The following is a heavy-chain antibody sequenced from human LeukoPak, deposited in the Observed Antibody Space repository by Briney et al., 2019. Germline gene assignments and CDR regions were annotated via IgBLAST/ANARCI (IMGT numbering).Heavy chain of an antibody. D-gene: IGHD3-22*01. Sequence: GSLRLSCVASGFTFSRDWMSWVRQAPGKGLEWVANIKEDGSAQYYVDSVKGRFTISRDNAKNSLYLQMNSLRAEDTAVYYCARMGGYYYDSSGFNWFDPWGQGTLVTVSS. J-gene: IGHJ5*02. CDR1: GFTFSRDW. V-gene: IGHV3-7*01. CDR2: IKEDGSAQ. CDR3: ARMGGYYYDSSGFNWFDP.